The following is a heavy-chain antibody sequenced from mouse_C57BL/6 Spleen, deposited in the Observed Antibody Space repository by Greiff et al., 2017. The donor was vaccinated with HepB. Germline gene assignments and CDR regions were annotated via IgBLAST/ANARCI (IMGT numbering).Heavy chain of an antibody. CDR2: INPNNGGT. D-gene: IGHD3-2*02. CDR3: ARRSSGYTWFAY. J-gene: IGHJ3*01. Sequence: EVQLQQSGPELVKPGASVKIPCKASGYTFTDYNMDWVKQSHGKSLEWIGDINPNNGGTIYNQKFKGKATLTVDKSSSTAYMELRSLTSEDTAVYYWARRSSGYTWFAYWGQGTLVTVSA. CDR1: GYTFTDYN. V-gene: IGHV1-18*01.